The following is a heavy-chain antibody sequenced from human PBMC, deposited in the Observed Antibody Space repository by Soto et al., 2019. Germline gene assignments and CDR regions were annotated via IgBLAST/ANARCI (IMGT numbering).Heavy chain of an antibody. Sequence: SETLSLTCTVSGGSISSGDYYWSWIRHHPGGGLEWIGYIHYSGNTYYDPSLKSRLTMSVDTSKNQFSLNLSSVTAADTAVYYCARTPGGAPADYYFDYWGLGTLVTVSS. D-gene: IGHD4-17*01. CDR3: ARTPGGAPADYYFDY. V-gene: IGHV4-31*03. CDR2: IHYSGNT. J-gene: IGHJ4*02. CDR1: GGSISSGDYY.